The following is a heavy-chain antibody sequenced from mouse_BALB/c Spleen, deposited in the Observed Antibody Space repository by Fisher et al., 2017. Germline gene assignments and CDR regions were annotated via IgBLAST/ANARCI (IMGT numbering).Heavy chain of an antibody. Sequence: RFTISRDNAKNTLYLEMSSLRSEDTAMYYCARGITTYFDVWGAGTTVAVSS. J-gene: IGHJ1*01. D-gene: IGHD2-4*01. V-gene: IGHV5-9-4*01. CDR3: ARGITTYFDV.